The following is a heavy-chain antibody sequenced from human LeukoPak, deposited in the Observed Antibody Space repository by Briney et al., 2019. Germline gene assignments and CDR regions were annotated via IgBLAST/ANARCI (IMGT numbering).Heavy chain of an antibody. D-gene: IGHD2-2*01. Sequence: GGSLRLSCAASGFTFSGYGMHWVRQAPGKGLEGVAVIWYDGSNKYYADSVKGRFTISRDNSKNTLYLQMNSLRAEDTAVYYCAREDIVVVPAAMDYYYYYGMDVWGKGTTVTVSS. J-gene: IGHJ6*04. CDR2: IWYDGSNK. CDR3: AREDIVVVPAAMDYYYYYGMDV. V-gene: IGHV3-33*01. CDR1: GFTFSGYG.